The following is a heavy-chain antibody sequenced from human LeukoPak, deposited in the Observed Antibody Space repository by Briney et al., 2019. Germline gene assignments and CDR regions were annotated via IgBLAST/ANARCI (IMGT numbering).Heavy chain of an antibody. D-gene: IGHD1-26*01. CDR3: ARRYSGSYSFPGAFDI. Sequence: GGSLRLSCAASGFTFSSYGMHWVRQAPGKGLEWVAFIRYDGSNKYYADSVKGRFTISRDNSKNTLYLQMNSLRAEDTAVYYCARRYSGSYSFPGAFDIWGQGTMVTVSS. CDR1: GFTFSSYG. J-gene: IGHJ3*02. CDR2: IRYDGSNK. V-gene: IGHV3-30*02.